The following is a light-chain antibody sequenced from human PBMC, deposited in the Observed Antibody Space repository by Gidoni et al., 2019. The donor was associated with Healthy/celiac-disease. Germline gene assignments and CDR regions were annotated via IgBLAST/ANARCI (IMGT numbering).Light chain of an antibody. Sequence: SSELTQQPSVSVSPGQKARITCSGDALPKQYAYWYQQKPGQSPVLVIYEDSERPSGIPERFSGSSSGTTVTLTISGVQAEDEADYYCQSADSSGTYVVFGGGTKLTVL. CDR2: EDS. CDR1: ALPKQY. J-gene: IGLJ2*01. CDR3: QSADSSGTYVV. V-gene: IGLV3-25*03.